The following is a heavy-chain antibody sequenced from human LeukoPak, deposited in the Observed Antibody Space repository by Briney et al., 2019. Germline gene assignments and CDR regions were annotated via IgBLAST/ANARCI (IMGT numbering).Heavy chain of an antibody. J-gene: IGHJ4*02. CDR1: GFTFGSYV. CDR3: ARDWVYKIDY. D-gene: IGHD5-24*01. V-gene: IGHV3-74*01. CDR2: ISHDGII. Sequence: SGGSLRLSCETAGFTFGSYVMHWVRRTPGKGLVWVSRISHDGIISYADSVKGRFTISRDNAKNTLILQMNSLRVEDTAVYYCARDWVYKIDYWGRGTLVTVSS.